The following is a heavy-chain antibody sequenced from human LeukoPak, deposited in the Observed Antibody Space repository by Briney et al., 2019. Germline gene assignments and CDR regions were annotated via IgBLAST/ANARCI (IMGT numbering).Heavy chain of an antibody. D-gene: IGHD2-21*01. J-gene: IGHJ6*02. V-gene: IGHV3-66*01. CDR2: IYSGGST. CDR3: AREEGGGAGMDV. Sequence: SVIYSGGSTYYADSVKGRFTISRDNSKNTLYLQMNSLRAEDTAVYYCAREEGGGAGMDVWGQGTTVTVSS.